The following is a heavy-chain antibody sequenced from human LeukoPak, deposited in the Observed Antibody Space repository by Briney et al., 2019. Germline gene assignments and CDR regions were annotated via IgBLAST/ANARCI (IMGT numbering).Heavy chain of an antibody. CDR2: ISGSGSST. CDR3: AKSFAVAGSRPPDY. J-gene: IGHJ4*02. CDR1: GFTFSSYA. Sequence: GGSLRLSCAASGFTFSSYAMSWVRQAPGKGLEWVSLISGSGSSTYYADSAKGRFTISRDNSRNTLYLQMNSLRAEDTAVYYCAKSFAVAGSRPPDYWGQGTLVTVSS. D-gene: IGHD6-13*01. V-gene: IGHV3-23*01.